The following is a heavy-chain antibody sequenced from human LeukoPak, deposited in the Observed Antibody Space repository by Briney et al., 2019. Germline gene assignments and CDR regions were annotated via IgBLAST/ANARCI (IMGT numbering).Heavy chain of an antibody. V-gene: IGHV3-53*01. D-gene: IGHD3-22*01. CDR1: GFTFSDYY. J-gene: IGHJ3*02. CDR2: IYSGGST. Sequence: GGSLRLSCAASGFTFSDYYMSWIRQAPGKGLEWVSVIYSGGSTYYADSVKGRFTISRDNSKSTLYLQMNSLRAEDTAVYYCARRLYDSSGFHQINDAFDIWGQGTMVTASS. CDR3: ARRLYDSSGFHQINDAFDI.